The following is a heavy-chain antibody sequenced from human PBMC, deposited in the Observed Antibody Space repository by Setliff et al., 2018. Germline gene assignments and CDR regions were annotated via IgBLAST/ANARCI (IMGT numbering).Heavy chain of an antibody. Sequence: PGESLKISCKGSGYTFTNYWIGWVRQMPGKGLEWMGIIYPGDSDTRYSPSFQGQVTFSADKSISTVYLQWSSLKASDTAIYYCARLTPETDFDYWGPGTLVTVSS. CDR2: IYPGDSDT. CDR3: ARLTPETDFDY. D-gene: IGHD2-15*01. J-gene: IGHJ4*02. V-gene: IGHV5-51*01. CDR1: GYTFTNYW.